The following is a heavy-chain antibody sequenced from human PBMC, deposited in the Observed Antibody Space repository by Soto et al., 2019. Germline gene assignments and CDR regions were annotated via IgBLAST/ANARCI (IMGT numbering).Heavy chain of an antibody. D-gene: IGHD2-15*01. CDR1: VAPVSGYY. CDR2: SYYGGIT. V-gene: IGHV4-59*02. J-gene: IGHJ6*02. CDR3: ARHDVIIRLQNGMGV. Sequence: QVQLQDSGPGLLKQPETLSLPCTVSVAPVSGYYWSCPWQLPGKGLEWIGYSYYGGITLYTPSLPGRVTISVDTSKDQVFRKLESVTAADTAVYYCARHDVIIRLQNGMGVWGQGTTVIVS.